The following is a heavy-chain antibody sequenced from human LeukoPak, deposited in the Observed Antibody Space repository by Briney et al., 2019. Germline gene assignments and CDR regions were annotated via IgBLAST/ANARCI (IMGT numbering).Heavy chain of an antibody. V-gene: IGHV3-15*01. CDR1: GFTFSNAW. CDR2: IKSKTDGGTT. D-gene: IGHD2-15*01. Sequence: GGSLRLSCAASGFTFSNAWMSWVRQAPGKGLEWVGRIKSKTDGGTTDYAAPVKGRFTISRDDSKNTLYLQMNSLKTEDTAVYYCTTDVVGRTSTAPYWGQGTLVTVFS. CDR3: TTDVVGRTSTAPY. J-gene: IGHJ4*02.